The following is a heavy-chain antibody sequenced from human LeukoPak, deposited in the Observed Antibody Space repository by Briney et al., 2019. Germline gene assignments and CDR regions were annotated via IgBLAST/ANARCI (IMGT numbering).Heavy chain of an antibody. J-gene: IGHJ4*02. V-gene: IGHV4-30-2*01. D-gene: IGHD6-13*01. CDR2: IYHSGIT. CDR1: GDSISSGGYY. Sequence: PSQTLSLTCTVSGDSISSGGYYWNWIRQPPGKGLEWIGYIYHSGITNYNPSLKSRVTISIDRSKNQFSLKLSSVSAADTAVYYCARLEAQQLTHWGQGTLVTVSS. CDR3: ARLEAQQLTH.